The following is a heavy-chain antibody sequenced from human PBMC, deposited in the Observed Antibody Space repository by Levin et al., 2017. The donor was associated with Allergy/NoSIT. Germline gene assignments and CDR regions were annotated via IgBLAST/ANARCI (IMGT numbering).Heavy chain of an antibody. CDR2: ISSSSSTI. J-gene: IGHJ5*02. CDR1: GFTFSSYS. Sequence: GGSLRLSCAASGFTFSSYSMNWVRQAPGKGLEWVSYISSSSSTIYYADSVKGRFTISRDNAKNSLYLQMNSLRAEDTAVYYCARDGRHCSGGSCYRWFDPWGQGTLVTVSS. V-gene: IGHV3-48*01. CDR3: ARDGRHCSGGSCYRWFDP. D-gene: IGHD2-15*01.